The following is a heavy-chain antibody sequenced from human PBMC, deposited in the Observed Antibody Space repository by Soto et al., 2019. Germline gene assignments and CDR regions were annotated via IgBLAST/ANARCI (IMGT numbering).Heavy chain of an antibody. CDR2: IYPGDSDT. CDR1: GYSFSTYW. CDR3: ARFPPLAASGNWYIDL. J-gene: IGHJ2*01. D-gene: IGHD1-26*01. Sequence: EVQLVQSGAEVKKPGESLKISCKGSGYSFSTYWIAWVRQMPGRGLEWMGIIYPGDSDTRYSPSFQGQVTISADKSISTAYLQWISLQASETARYYCARFPPLAASGNWYIDLWGRGTLVTVSS. V-gene: IGHV5-51*03.